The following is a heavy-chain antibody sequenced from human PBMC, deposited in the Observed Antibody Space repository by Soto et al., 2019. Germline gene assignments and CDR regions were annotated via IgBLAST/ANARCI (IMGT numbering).Heavy chain of an antibody. D-gene: IGHD2-21*02. J-gene: IGHJ4*02. V-gene: IGHV5-51*01. Sequence: GESLKISCVGSGYKVCTWHNFTSYWSARVRQMPEVGLKSMGIIYTGDSNTTYNPSFQGQVTISATKSINPVYLQWNSLTSSDTAMFYFPRLRSGGAWTLKYFDFWGQGALVTVSS. CDR2: IYTGDSNT. CDR3: PRLRSGGAWTLKYFDF. CDR1: GYKVCTWHNFTSYW.